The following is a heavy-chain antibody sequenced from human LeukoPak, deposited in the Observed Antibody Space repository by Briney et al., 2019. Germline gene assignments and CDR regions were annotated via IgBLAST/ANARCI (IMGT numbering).Heavy chain of an antibody. Sequence: GTLRLSCAASGFTFSSYEMNWVRQAPGKGLEWVSYISSSGSTIYYADSVKGRFTISRDNAKNSLYLQMNSLRAEDTAVYYCAELGITMIGGVWGKGTTVTISS. J-gene: IGHJ6*04. CDR2: ISSSGSTI. CDR3: AELGITMIGGV. V-gene: IGHV3-48*03. D-gene: IGHD3-10*02. CDR1: GFTFSSYE.